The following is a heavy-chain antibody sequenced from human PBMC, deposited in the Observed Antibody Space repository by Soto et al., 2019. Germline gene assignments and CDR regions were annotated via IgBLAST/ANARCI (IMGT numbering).Heavy chain of an antibody. D-gene: IGHD3-10*01. CDR2: IYHTGST. J-gene: IGHJ5*02. CDR1: GGSISTGAYY. CDR3: ARGHSKQPFLPRGWFDP. Sequence: SETLSLTCTVSGGSISTGAYYWSWIRQHPGKGLELIAYIYHTGSTYYNPSLKSRLTISVDASMNHFSLRLSSVTAADTAVWYCARGHSKQPFLPRGWFDPWGQGTMVTVSS. V-gene: IGHV4-31*03.